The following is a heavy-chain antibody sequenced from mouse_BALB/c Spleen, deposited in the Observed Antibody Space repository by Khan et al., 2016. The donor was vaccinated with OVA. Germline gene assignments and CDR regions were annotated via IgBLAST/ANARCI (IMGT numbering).Heavy chain of an antibody. CDR2: INPDSSTI. J-gene: IGHJ4*01. D-gene: IGHD2-2*01. Sequence: EVKLEESGGGLVQPGGSLKLSCAASGFDFRRYWMSWVRQDPGKGLEWIGGINPDSSTIIYTPSLQDKFIISRDNAKNTLYLQISKVRSEDTALYYCAKGGLRRAMDYWGQGTSVTVSS. CDR1: GFDFRRYW. V-gene: IGHV4-1*02. CDR3: AKGGLRRAMDY.